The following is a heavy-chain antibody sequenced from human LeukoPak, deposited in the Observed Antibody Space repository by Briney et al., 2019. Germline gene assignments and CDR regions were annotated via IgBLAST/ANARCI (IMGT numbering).Heavy chain of an antibody. J-gene: IGHJ5*02. V-gene: IGHV7-4-1*02. D-gene: IGHD6-13*01. CDR2: INTNTGNP. CDR1: GYTFTSYA. CDR3: ARDLLAAALNWFDP. Sequence: EASVKVSCKASGYTFTSYAMNWVRQAPGQALEWMGWINTNTGNPTYAQGFTGRFVFSLDTSVSTAYLQISSLKAEDTAVYYCARDLLAAALNWFDPWGQGTLVTVSS.